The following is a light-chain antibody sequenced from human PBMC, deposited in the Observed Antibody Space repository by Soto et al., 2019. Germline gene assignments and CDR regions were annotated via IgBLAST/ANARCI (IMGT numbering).Light chain of an antibody. Sequence: DIQMTQSPSSLAASVGERVNSTCRASQGVYSWVAWYQQAPGKAPKLLISAASTLRGGVPSRFSGSGSGTDFTLTISILQPEDVATYYCQQAYNFPLTFGGGTKVEIK. CDR3: QQAYNFPLT. CDR1: QGVYSW. CDR2: AAS. V-gene: IGKV1D-12*01. J-gene: IGKJ4*01.